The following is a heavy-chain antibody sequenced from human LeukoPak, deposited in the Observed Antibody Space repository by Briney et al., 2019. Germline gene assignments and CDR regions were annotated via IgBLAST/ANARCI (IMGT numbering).Heavy chain of an antibody. CDR1: GFTFSSYS. D-gene: IGHD3-10*01. CDR3: ARDYYGSGSYPNWFDP. Sequence: GGSLRLSCAASGFTFSSYSMNWVRQAPGKGLEWVSSISSSSSHIYYADSVKGRFTISRDNAKNSLYLQMNSLRAEDTAVYYCARDYYGSGSYPNWFDPWGQGTLVTVSS. V-gene: IGHV3-21*01. CDR2: ISSSSSHI. J-gene: IGHJ5*02.